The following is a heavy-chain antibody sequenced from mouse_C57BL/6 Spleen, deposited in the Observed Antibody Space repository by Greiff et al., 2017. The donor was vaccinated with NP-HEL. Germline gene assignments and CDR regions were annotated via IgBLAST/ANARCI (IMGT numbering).Heavy chain of an antibody. J-gene: IGHJ1*03. D-gene: IGHD2-3*01. CDR2: IDPSDSYT. CDR1: GYTFTSYW. Sequence: QVQLQQPGAELVMPGASVKLSCKASGYTFTSYWMHWVKQRPGQGLEWIGEIDPSDSYTNYNQKFKGKSTLTVDKSSSTAYMQLSSLTSEDSAVYYCARGGIYDGYYRYFDVWGTGTTVTVSS. CDR3: ARGGIYDGYYRYFDV. V-gene: IGHV1-69*01.